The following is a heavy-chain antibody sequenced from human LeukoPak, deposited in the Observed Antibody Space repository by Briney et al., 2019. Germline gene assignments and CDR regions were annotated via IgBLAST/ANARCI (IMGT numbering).Heavy chain of an antibody. CDR3: ARAVGDYGWYYFDY. Sequence: PGGSLRLSCAASGFTFSSYAMSWVRQAPGKGLEWVSAISGSGGSTYYADSVKGRFTISRDNSKNTLYLQMNSLRAEDTAVYYCARAVGDYGWYYFDYWGQGTLVTVSS. CDR1: GFTFSSYA. J-gene: IGHJ4*02. V-gene: IGHV3-23*01. CDR2: ISGSGGST. D-gene: IGHD3-10*01.